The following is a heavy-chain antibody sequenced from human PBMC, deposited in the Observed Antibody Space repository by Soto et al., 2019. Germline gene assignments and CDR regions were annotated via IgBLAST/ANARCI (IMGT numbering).Heavy chain of an antibody. CDR3: AKDKDIWSGRRGDFDS. D-gene: IGHD3-3*01. CDR1: GFRFSTYV. J-gene: IGHJ4*02. Sequence: EVHLLESGGGLVQPGGSLRLSCAASGFRFSTYVMAWVRQAPGKGLEWVSAISGSGGGTYYADSVMGRFSISRDNSNNTLYLQMNGLRAEDTAVYFCAKDKDIWSGRRGDFDSWGQGTQVTVSS. CDR2: ISGSGGGT. V-gene: IGHV3-23*01.